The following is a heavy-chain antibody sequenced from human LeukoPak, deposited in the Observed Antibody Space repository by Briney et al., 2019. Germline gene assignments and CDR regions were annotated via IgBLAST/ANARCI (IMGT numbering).Heavy chain of an antibody. CDR1: GFTLRNYW. V-gene: IGHV3-74*01. CDR2: ISGDGSVT. CDR3: ARYSSSSGGAAYYLDY. J-gene: IGHJ4*01. D-gene: IGHD6-6*01. Sequence: PGGSLRLSCTASGFTLRNYWMHWVRQVPGKRLVWVSRISGDGSVTTYADSVQGRFTISRDNAKNILYLQINSLRSEDTAVYYCARYSSSSGGAAYYLDYWGHGTLVTVSS.